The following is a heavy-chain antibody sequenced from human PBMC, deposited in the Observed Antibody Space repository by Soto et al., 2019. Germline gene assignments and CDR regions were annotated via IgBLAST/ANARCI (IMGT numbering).Heavy chain of an antibody. CDR2: ISYRGST. V-gene: IGHV4-31*03. Sequence: QMQLQESGPGLVKPSQTLSLTCTVSGGSFSSGGYYWSWIRQHPVKGLEWIGYISYRGSTYYSPSLKSRVSVSVDTSKHQFSLSLTSVTAADTAVYYCARVVRGDTYRFDYWGQGALVTVSS. CDR1: GGSFSSGGYY. D-gene: IGHD3-10*01. J-gene: IGHJ4*02. CDR3: ARVVRGDTYRFDY.